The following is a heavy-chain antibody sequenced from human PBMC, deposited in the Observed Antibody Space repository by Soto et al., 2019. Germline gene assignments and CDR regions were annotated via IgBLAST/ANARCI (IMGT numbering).Heavy chain of an antibody. V-gene: IGHV4-59*01. CDR1: GGSISSYY. CDR2: IYYSGST. CDR3: ARNMGRYCSSTSCYDYYYYYMDV. Sequence: SETLSLTCTVSGGSISSYYWSWIRQPPGKGLEWIGYIYYSGSTNYNPSLKSRVTISVDTSKNQFSLKLSSVTAADTAVYYCARNMGRYCSSTSCYDYYYYYMDVWGKGTRVTVCS. J-gene: IGHJ6*03. D-gene: IGHD2-2*01.